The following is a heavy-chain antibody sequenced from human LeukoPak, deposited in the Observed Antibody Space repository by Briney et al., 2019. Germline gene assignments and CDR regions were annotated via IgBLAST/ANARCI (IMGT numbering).Heavy chain of an antibody. CDR3: AKGSYYDSSGSFHFDY. CDR2: ISGSGDNT. J-gene: IGHJ4*02. CDR1: GFTFSSYA. D-gene: IGHD3-22*01. Sequence: AGGSLRLSCAASGFTFSSYAMSWVRQAPGKGLEWVSGISGSGDNTYYADSVKGRFTISRDNSKNTLYVQVNSLGTEDTTAYYCAKGSYYDSSGSFHFDYWGQGTLVTVSS. V-gene: IGHV3-23*01.